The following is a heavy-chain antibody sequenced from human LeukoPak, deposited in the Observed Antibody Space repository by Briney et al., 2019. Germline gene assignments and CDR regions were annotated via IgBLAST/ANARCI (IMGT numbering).Heavy chain of an antibody. V-gene: IGHV4-39*01. CDR3: ARRMVRGTIDY. J-gene: IGHJ4*02. CDR1: GGSISSSSYY. CDR2: ICYSGST. D-gene: IGHD3-10*01. Sequence: PSETLSLTCTVSGGSISSSSYYWGWIRQPPGKGLEWIGSICYSGSTYYNPSLKSRVTISVDTSKNQFSLKLSSVTAADTAVYYCARRMVRGTIDYWGQGTLVTVSS.